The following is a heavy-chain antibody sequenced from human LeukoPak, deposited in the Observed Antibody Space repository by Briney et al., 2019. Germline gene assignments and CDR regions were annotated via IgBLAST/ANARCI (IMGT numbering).Heavy chain of an antibody. D-gene: IGHD6-19*01. CDR1: VYTYPDYY. V-gene: IGHV1-2*02. CDR3: ARASAGYSSGWHDY. CDR2: INPNSGGT. Sequence: GASVKVSCKASVYTYPDYYMHWVRQAPGQGLEWMGWINPNSGGTNYAQKFQGRVTMTRDTSISTAYMELSRLRSDDTAVYYCARASAGYSSGWHDYWGQGTLVTVSS. J-gene: IGHJ4*02.